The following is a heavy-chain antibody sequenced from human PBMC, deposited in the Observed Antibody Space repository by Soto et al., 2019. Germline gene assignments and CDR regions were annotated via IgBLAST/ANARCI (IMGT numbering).Heavy chain of an antibody. J-gene: IGHJ4*02. CDR1: GFTFSSYW. Sequence: EVQLVESGGGLVQSGGSLRLSCAASGFTFSSYWMSWVRQGPGKGPEWVANIKQDGSEIYYVDSVKGRFTISRDNAKSSLYLQMTSLRAEDTAVYHCAKSLPAIPGDSWGQGTLVTVSS. D-gene: IGHD2-2*01. CDR3: AKSLPAIPGDS. CDR2: IKQDGSEI. V-gene: IGHV3-7*05.